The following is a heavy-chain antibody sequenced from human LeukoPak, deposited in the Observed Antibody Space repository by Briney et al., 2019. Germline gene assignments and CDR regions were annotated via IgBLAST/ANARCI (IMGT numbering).Heavy chain of an antibody. Sequence: SEALSLTCTVSGGSISSSSYYWGWIRQPPGKGLEWIGSIYYSGSTYYNPSLKSRVTISVDTSKNQFSLKLSSVTAADTAVYYCALDYGGNHYMDVWGKGTTVTVSS. CDR2: IYYSGST. D-gene: IGHD4-23*01. CDR1: GGSISSSSYY. J-gene: IGHJ6*03. CDR3: ALDYGGNHYMDV. V-gene: IGHV4-39*07.